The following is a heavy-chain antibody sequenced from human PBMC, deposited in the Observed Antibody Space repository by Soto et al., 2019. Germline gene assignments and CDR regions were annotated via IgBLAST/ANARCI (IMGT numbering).Heavy chain of an antibody. D-gene: IGHD5-12*01. V-gene: IGHV4-39*01. CDR1: GGSISSSSYY. CDR3: ARRQGSGGYVQYYFDY. Sequence: PSETLSLTCTVSGGSISSSSYYWGWIRQPPGKGLEWIGSIYYSGSTYYNPSLKSRVTISVDTSKSQFSLKLSSVTAADTAVYYCARRQGSGGYVQYYFDYWGQGTLVTVSS. CDR2: IYYSGST. J-gene: IGHJ4*02.